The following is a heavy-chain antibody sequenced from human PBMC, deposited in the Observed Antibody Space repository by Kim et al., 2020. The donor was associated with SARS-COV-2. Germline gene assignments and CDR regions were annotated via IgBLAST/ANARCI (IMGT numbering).Heavy chain of an antibody. J-gene: IGHJ3*02. D-gene: IGHD6-19*01. Sequence: KFRGRVTMTGDTSTSTVYMELSSLRSEDTAVYYCARGSSANSGWIDAFDIWGQGTMVTVSS. CDR3: ARGSSANSGWIDAFDI. V-gene: IGHV1-46*01.